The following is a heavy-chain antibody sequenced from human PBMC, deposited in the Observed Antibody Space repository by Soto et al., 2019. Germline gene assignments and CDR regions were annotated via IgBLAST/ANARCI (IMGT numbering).Heavy chain of an antibody. CDR3: AKDRGGTGWPFDH. D-gene: IGHD6-19*01. CDR1: GFTFSSYV. V-gene: IGHV3-23*01. CDR2: ISAGGATT. J-gene: IGHJ4*02. Sequence: PGGSLRLSCAASGFTFSSYVLSWVRQAPGMGLEWVSSISAGGATTYYADSVKGRVTMSRDNSKNTLSLQMISLRAEDSAVYYCAKDRGGTGWPFDHWGQGTLVTVSS.